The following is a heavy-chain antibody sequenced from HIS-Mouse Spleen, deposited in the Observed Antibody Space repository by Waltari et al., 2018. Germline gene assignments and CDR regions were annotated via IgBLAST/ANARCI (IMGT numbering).Heavy chain of an antibody. D-gene: IGHD2-15*01. CDR3: AREAVHCSGGSCLGDY. V-gene: IGHV3-33*01. CDR1: GFTFSSYG. J-gene: IGHJ4*02. Sequence: QVQLVESGGGVVQPGRSLRLSCAASGFTFSSYGMHWVRQAPGKGLEWVAVIWYDGSNKYYADSVKGRFTISRDNSKNTLYLQMNSLRAEDTAVYYCAREAVHCSGGSCLGDYWGQGTLVTVSS. CDR2: IWYDGSNK.